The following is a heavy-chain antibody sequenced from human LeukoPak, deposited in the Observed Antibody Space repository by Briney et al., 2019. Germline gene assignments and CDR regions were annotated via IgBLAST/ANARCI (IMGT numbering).Heavy chain of an antibody. V-gene: IGHV3-21*01. D-gene: IGHD6-19*01. Sequence: GGSLRLSCAASGFTFSSYAMNWVRKAPGKGLEWVSSISSTGSYMSYADSVKGRFTISRDNAKNSLYLQVSSLRAEDTAVYYCARDVAAGAFDYWGQGTLVTVSS. CDR3: ARDVAAGAFDY. J-gene: IGHJ4*02. CDR2: ISSTGSYM. CDR1: GFTFSSYA.